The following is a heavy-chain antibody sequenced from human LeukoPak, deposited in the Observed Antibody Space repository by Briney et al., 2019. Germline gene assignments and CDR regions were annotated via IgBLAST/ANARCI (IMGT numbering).Heavy chain of an antibody. CDR2: SSGSGVNT. D-gene: IGHD3-10*01. J-gene: IGHJ6*03. Sequence: GGSLRLSCAASGFSFTNYWMSWVRQAPGKGLEWVSASSGSGVNTYYADSVKGRFTISRDNSKNTLFLHMNSLRAEDTAIYYCAKSGGSGNWRHYYTDVCGKGTTVTVSS. V-gene: IGHV3-23*01. CDR1: GFSFTNYW. CDR3: AKSGGSGNWRHYYTDV.